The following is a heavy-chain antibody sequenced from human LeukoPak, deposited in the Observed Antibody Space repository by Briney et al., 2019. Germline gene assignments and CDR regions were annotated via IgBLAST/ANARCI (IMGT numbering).Heavy chain of an antibody. V-gene: IGHV3-7*01. CDR1: GFTFSSYW. Sequence: RGSLRHSCAASGFTFSSYWMSWVRQAPGKGLEWVANIKQDGSEKYYVDSVKGRFTISRDNAKNSLYLQMNSLRAEDTAVYYCARPRPGYYMDVWGQGNTVTVSS. D-gene: IGHD1-1*01. CDR3: ARPRPGYYMDV. J-gene: IGHJ6*03. CDR2: IKQDGSEK.